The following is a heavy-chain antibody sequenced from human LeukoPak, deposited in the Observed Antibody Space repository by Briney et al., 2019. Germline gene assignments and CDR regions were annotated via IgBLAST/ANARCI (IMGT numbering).Heavy chain of an antibody. CDR3: ARCGADTSGYYPFDY. Sequence: PGGSLRLSCAASGFTFSDYWMTWVRQAPGTGLEWVANIKQDGSEKYYVDSVKGRFTISRDNAKNSLYLQVNSLRAEDTAVYYCARCGADTSGYYPFDYWGQGALVTVSS. D-gene: IGHD3-22*01. CDR1: GFTFSDYW. J-gene: IGHJ4*02. CDR2: IKQDGSEK. V-gene: IGHV3-7*05.